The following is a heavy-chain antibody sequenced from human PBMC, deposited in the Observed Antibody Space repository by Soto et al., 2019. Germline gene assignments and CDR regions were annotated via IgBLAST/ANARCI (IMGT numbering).Heavy chain of an antibody. D-gene: IGHD2-15*01. J-gene: IGHJ2*01. Sequence: EVQLVESGGGLVQPGGSLRLSCAASGFTFSDHYMDWVRQAPGKGLEWVGSTRNKANSYTTEYAASVKGRFTISRDDSKNSLYLQMNSLKTEDTAVYYCARVGRYCSGGSCHSDWYFDLWGRGILVTVSS. V-gene: IGHV3-72*01. CDR1: GFTFSDHY. CDR3: ARVGRYCSGGSCHSDWYFDL. CDR2: TRNKANSYTT.